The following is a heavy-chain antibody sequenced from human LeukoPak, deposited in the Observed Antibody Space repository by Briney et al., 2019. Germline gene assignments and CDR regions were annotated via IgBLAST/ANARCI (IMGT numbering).Heavy chain of an antibody. CDR2: ISASGHAT. CDR1: GFTFSSYA. D-gene: IGHD1-26*01. V-gene: IGHV3-23*01. Sequence: PGGSLRLSCAASGFTFSSYAMSWVRQAPGKGLEAPGKGLEWVSTISASGHATYYPDSVRGRFTISRDNSKSTLHLQMDSLRAEDSALYYCAKRPEGATPKFHHWGQGTLVTVSS. J-gene: IGHJ4*02. CDR3: AKRPEGATPKFHH.